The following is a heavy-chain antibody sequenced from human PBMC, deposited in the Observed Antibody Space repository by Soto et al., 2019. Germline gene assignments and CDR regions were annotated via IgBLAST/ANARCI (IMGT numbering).Heavy chain of an antibody. D-gene: IGHD1-1*01. V-gene: IGHV1-18*01. J-gene: IGHJ4*02. CDR2: ISAHNGNT. CDR1: GYIFTTYG. CDR3: ARWRYGDY. Sequence: QVHLVQSGAEVKKPGASVKVSCKGSGYIFTTYGITWVRQAPGQGLEWMGWISAHNGNTNYAQKLQGRVTVTRDTSTSTAYMELRNLRSDDPAVYYCARWRYGDYWGQGALVTVSS.